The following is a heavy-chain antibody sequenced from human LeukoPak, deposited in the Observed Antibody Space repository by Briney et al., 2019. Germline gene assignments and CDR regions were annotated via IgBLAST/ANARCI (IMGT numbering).Heavy chain of an antibody. CDR3: ARDSPYYDFWSGYQNYYYYYMDL. J-gene: IGHJ6*03. CDR2: IKQDGSEK. D-gene: IGHD3-3*01. V-gene: IGHV3-7*01. CDR1: GFTFSSYW. Sequence: TGGSLRLSCAAFGFTFSSYWMSWVRQAPGKGLEWVANIKQDGSEKYYVDSVKGRFTISRDNAKNSLYLQMNSLRAEDTAVYYCARDSPYYDFWSGYQNYYYYYMDLWGKGTTVTVSS.